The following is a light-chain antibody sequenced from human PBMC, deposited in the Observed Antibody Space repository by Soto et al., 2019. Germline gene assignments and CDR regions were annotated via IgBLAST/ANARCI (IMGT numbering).Light chain of an antibody. V-gene: IGLV2-14*03. CDR1: SSDVGGYNY. J-gene: IGLJ1*01. CDR3: SSYIPNKSTYV. Sequence: QSVLTQPASVSGSPGQSITISCTGTSSDVGGYNYVSWYQHHPGKAPKRMIHDVSNRPSGVSNRFSGSKSGNTASLTISGLQAEDEADYYCSSYIPNKSTYVFGTGTKVTVL. CDR2: DVS.